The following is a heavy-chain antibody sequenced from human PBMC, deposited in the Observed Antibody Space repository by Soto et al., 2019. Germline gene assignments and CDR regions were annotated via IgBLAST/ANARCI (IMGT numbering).Heavy chain of an antibody. V-gene: IGHV4-4*02. CDR2: THHSRGT. Sequence: SETLSLTCAVSGDSIIGTHRWSWFRRPPGKGLEFIGETHHSRGTNYNPSLRSRVTMSLDKSKNQLSLILYSVTAADTGVYYCARYPAASGTYYFDYWGQGTLVT. CDR1: GDSIIGTHR. CDR3: ARYPAASGTYYFDY. D-gene: IGHD6-13*01. J-gene: IGHJ4*01.